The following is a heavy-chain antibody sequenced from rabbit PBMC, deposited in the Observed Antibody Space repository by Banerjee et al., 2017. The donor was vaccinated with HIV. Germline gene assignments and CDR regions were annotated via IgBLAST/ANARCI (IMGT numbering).Heavy chain of an antibody. D-gene: IGHD4-2*01. CDR2: IYTGSGNT. CDR3: ARSGSIYIDWLDL. J-gene: IGHJ5*01. V-gene: IGHV1S45*01. Sequence: QEQLVESGGGLVQPEGSLTLTCTASGFSFSSSYYMCWVRQAPGKGLEWIGCIYTGSGNTYYASWAKGRFTISKTSSTTVTLQMTSLTAADTATYFCARSGSIYIDWLDLWGPGTLVTVS. CDR1: GFSFSSSYY.